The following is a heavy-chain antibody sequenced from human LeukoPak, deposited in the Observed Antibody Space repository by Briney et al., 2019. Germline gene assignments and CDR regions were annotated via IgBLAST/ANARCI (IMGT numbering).Heavy chain of an antibody. CDR2: IQYDGSNK. CDR3: ARSLTMVRGYDY. CDR1: GFTFSSYD. D-gene: IGHD3-10*01. V-gene: IGHV3-30*02. J-gene: IGHJ4*02. Sequence: PGGSLRLSCAVSGFTFSSYDMHWVRQAPGKGLEWVTFIQYDGSNKYYAGSVKGRFTISRDNSKNTLYLQMNSLRAEDTAVYYCARSLTMVRGYDYWGQGTLVTVSS.